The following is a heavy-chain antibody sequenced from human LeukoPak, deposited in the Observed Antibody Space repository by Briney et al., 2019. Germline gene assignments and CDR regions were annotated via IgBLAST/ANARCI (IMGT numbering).Heavy chain of an antibody. CDR3: ARDLGIYYGSSDAFDI. J-gene: IGHJ3*02. CDR2: ISSSSSYI. D-gene: IGHD3-10*01. CDR1: GFTFSSYS. V-gene: IGHV3-21*01. Sequence: GESLRLSCAASGFTFSSYSMNWVRQAPGKGLEWVSSISSSSSYIYYADSVKGRFTISRDNAKNSLYLQMNSLRAEDTAVYYCARDLGIYYGSSDAFDIWGQGTMVTVSS.